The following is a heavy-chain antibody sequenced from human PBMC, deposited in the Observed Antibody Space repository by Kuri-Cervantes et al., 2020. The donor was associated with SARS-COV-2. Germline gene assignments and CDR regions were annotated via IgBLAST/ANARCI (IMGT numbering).Heavy chain of an antibody. V-gene: IGHV3-23*01. J-gene: IGHJ6*03. D-gene: IGHD6-13*01. CDR3: AKAGYIAAAGAYYYYYMDV. CDR1: GFTFSSYG. CDR2: ISGSGGST. Sequence: ETLSLTCAASGFTFSSYGMHWVRQAPGKGLEWVSAISGSGGSTYYADSVKGRFTISRDNSKNTLYLQMNSLRAEDTAVYYCAKAGYIAAAGAYYYYYMDVWGKGTTGTVSS.